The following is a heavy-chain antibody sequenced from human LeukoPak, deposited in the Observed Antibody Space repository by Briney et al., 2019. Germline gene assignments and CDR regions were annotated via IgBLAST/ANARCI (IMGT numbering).Heavy chain of an antibody. CDR3: ARGYSQYFLDY. D-gene: IGHD2-15*01. CDR2: IYYSGST. CDR1: GGSISLYH. V-gene: IGHV4-59*01. J-gene: IGHJ4*02. Sequence: SETLSLTCTVSGGSISLYHWSWIRQPPGKGLEWIGHIYYSGSTNYNPSLKSRVTISIDTSKNQFSLKVISVTAADTAVYYCARGYSQYFLDYWGQGTLVTVSS.